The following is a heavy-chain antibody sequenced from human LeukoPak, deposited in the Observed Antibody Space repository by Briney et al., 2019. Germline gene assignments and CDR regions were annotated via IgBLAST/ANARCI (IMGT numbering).Heavy chain of an antibody. V-gene: IGHV4-59*01. Sequence: SETLSLTCTVSGGSISSYYWSWIRQPPGKGLEWIGYIYYSGSTNYNPSLKSRVTISVDTSKNQFSLKLSSVTAADTAVYYCAGVLYVYSSSWYSFDYWGQGTLVTVSS. CDR1: GGSISSYY. CDR2: IYYSGST. CDR3: AGVLYVYSSSWYSFDY. D-gene: IGHD6-13*01. J-gene: IGHJ4*02.